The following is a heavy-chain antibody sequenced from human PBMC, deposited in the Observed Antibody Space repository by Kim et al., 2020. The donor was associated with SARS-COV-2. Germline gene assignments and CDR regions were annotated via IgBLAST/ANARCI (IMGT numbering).Heavy chain of an antibody. CDR3: ARGGQLERTRDYYYSGMDG. CDR2: ISPFFGTA. D-gene: IGHD1-1*01. CDR1: GGKFNSYG. Sequence: SVKVSCKASGGKFNSYGISWVRQAPGQGLEWMGGISPFFGTANYAPKFKGRVTITADESTNTAYMELSSLRSEDTAVYYCARGGQLERTRDYYYSGMDGSGPGNTFSASS. V-gene: IGHV1-69*13. J-gene: IGHJ6*02.